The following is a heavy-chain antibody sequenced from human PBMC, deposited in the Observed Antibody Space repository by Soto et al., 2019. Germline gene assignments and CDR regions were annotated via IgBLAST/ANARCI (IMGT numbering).Heavy chain of an antibody. J-gene: IGHJ4*02. D-gene: IGHD5-12*01. CDR3: AKGSRMWIPDF. V-gene: IGHV1-69*13. CDR2: ITPMFGTP. CDR1: GGTFSMST. Sequence: GASVKVSSKASGGTFSMSTITWVRQAPGQGLEWMGGITPMFGTPNYAQKFQGRVTITADESTSTAYMELSSLRSEDTAIYFCAKGSRMWIPDFWCPGTLVTVSS.